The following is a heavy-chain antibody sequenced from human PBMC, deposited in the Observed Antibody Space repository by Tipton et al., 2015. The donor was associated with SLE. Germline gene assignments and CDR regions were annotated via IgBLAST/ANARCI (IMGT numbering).Heavy chain of an antibody. CDR2: IKSKTDGGTT. D-gene: IGHD1-26*01. Sequence: SLRLSCAASGFTFSNAWMSWVRQAPGKGLEWVGRIKSKTDGGTTDYAAPVKGRFTISRDDSKNTLYLQMNSLKTEDTAVYYCTTGRGSGSYLYYYGMDVWGQGITVTVSS. J-gene: IGHJ6*02. V-gene: IGHV3-15*01. CDR1: GFTFSNAW. CDR3: TTGRGSGSYLYYYGMDV.